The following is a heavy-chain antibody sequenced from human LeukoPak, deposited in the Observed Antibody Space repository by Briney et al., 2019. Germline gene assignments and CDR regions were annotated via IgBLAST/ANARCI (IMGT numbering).Heavy chain of an antibody. Sequence: PGRSLRLSCAASGFTFSSYGMPWVRQAPGKGLEWVAVISYDGSNKYYADSVKGRFTISRDNSKNTLYLQMNSLRAEDTAVYYCAKAMITNGSGGGNGMDVWGKGTTVTVSS. CDR2: ISYDGSNK. CDR1: GFTFSSYG. D-gene: IGHD3-16*01. V-gene: IGHV3-30*18. J-gene: IGHJ6*04. CDR3: AKAMITNGSGGGNGMDV.